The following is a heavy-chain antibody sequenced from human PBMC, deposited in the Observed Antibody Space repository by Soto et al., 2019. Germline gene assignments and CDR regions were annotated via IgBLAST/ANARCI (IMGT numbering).Heavy chain of an antibody. Sequence: GGSLRLSCTASGFTFNSYFMSWVRQAPGEGLEWISAISGGGGAKYYSDSVKGRFTISRDNSNNTLYLQMSSLRADDTAVYYCAKSLTASNFRLDVWGHGTRVTVSS. D-gene: IGHD7-27*01. CDR1: GFTFNSYF. CDR3: AKSLTASNFRLDV. J-gene: IGHJ6*02. CDR2: ISGGGGAK. V-gene: IGHV3-23*01.